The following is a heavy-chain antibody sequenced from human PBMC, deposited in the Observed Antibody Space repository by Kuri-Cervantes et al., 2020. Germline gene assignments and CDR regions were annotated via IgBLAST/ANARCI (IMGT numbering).Heavy chain of an antibody. Sequence: GESLKISCTASGFTFGDYAMSWFRQAPGKGLEWVGFIRSKAYGGTTEYAASVKGRFTISRDDSKSIAYLQMNSLKTEDTAAYYCTRCIAVAFFDYWGQGTLVTVSS. D-gene: IGHD6-19*01. CDR3: TRCIAVAFFDY. CDR1: GFTFGDYA. V-gene: IGHV3-49*03. J-gene: IGHJ4*02. CDR2: IRSKAYGGTT.